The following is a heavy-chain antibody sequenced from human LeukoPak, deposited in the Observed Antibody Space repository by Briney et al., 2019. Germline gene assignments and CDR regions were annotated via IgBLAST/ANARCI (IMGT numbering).Heavy chain of an antibody. Sequence: GRSLRLSCAASGFTFDDYAMHWVRQAPGKGLEWVSGISWNSGSIGYADSVKGRFTISRDNAKNSLYLQMNSLRAEDTALYYRAKTQTPYYYDSSGYYYWGQGTLVTVSS. CDR2: ISWNSGSI. D-gene: IGHD3-22*01. J-gene: IGHJ4*02. CDR1: GFTFDDYA. V-gene: IGHV3-9*01. CDR3: AKTQTPYYYDSSGYYY.